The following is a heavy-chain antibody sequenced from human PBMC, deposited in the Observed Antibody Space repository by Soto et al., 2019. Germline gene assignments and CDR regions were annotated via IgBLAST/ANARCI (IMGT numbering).Heavy chain of an antibody. CDR1: GGTFSSYA. CDR2: IIPIFGTE. CDR3: ARGPPNWYWSHPNDY. J-gene: IGHJ4*02. Sequence: SVKVSCKASGGTFSSYAISWVRQAPGQGVEWMGGIIPIFGTENYAQKFQGRVTITADKSTSTAYMELSSLRSEDTAVYYCARGPPNWYWSHPNDYWGQGTLVTVSS. D-gene: IGHD2-8*02. V-gene: IGHV1-69*06.